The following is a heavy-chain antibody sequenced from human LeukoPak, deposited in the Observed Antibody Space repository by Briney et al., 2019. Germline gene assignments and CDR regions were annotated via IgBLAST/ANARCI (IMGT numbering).Heavy chain of an antibody. D-gene: IGHD1-14*01. Sequence: GGSLRLSCAASEFTFSNYAMNWVRQAPGKGLEWGSGISGGGGSTYYADSVKGRFTISRDNSKNTLYLQMDSLRAEDTALYYCAKGSGINHYHWIDPWGQGTLVTVSS. CDR3: AKGSGINHYHWIDP. V-gene: IGHV3-23*01. J-gene: IGHJ5*02. CDR2: ISGGGGST. CDR1: EFTFSNYA.